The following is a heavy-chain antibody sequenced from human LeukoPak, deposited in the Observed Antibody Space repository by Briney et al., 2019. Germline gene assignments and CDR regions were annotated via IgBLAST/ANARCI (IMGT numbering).Heavy chain of an antibody. J-gene: IGHJ5*02. V-gene: IGHV4-30-4*01. CDR1: GGSISSGDYY. Sequence: SETLSLTCTVSGGSISSGDYYWSWIRQPPGKGLEWITYMYYSGSTYYNPSLKSRVTMSADTSKNQLSLKLSSVTAADTAVYYCARPYYYDSRIDPWGQGILVTVSS. CDR3: ARPYYYDSRIDP. D-gene: IGHD3-22*01. CDR2: MYYSGST.